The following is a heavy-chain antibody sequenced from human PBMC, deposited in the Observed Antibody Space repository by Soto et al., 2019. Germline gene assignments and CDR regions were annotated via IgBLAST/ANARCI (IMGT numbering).Heavy chain of an antibody. CDR3: ARSYYYDSSGYPPGFDY. CDR2: IYYSGST. CDR1: GSSSSSGEYY. Sequence: LTCTFSGSSSSSGEYYWGWIRQPPGKGLEWIGYIYYSGSTYYNPSLKSRVTISVDTSKNQFSLKLSSVTAADTAVYYCARSYYYDSSGYPPGFDYWGQGTLVTVSS. J-gene: IGHJ4*02. D-gene: IGHD3-22*01. V-gene: IGHV4-30-4*01.